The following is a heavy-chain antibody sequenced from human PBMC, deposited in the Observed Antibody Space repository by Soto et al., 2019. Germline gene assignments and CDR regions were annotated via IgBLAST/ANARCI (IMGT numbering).Heavy chain of an antibody. Sequence: QVQLVESGGGLVKPGGSLRLPCAASGFTFSDYYMIWIRRSPGKGLEWLSYITPMTDTMYYTDSLKGRFIISRVNAKSSLYLQMSSRTSDDAALYCCVRDIGAGGAFDFWGQGTMVSVSS. CDR3: VRDIGAGGAFDF. V-gene: IGHV3-11*01. J-gene: IGHJ3*01. D-gene: IGHD2-15*01. CDR2: ITPMTDTM. CDR1: GFTFSDYY.